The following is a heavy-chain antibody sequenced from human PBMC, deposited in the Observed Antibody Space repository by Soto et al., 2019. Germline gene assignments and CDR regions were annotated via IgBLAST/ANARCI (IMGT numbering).Heavy chain of an antibody. V-gene: IGHV1-69*06. CDR2: IIPIFGTA. CDR3: ARVELDYGGNLGDP. J-gene: IGHJ5*02. D-gene: IGHD4-17*01. CDR1: GGTFSSYA. Sequence: SVKVSCKASGGTFSSYAISWVRQAPGQGLEWMGGIIPIFGTANYAQKFQGRVTITADKSTSTAYMELSSLRSEDTAVYYCARVELDYGGNLGDPWGQRNRDTL.